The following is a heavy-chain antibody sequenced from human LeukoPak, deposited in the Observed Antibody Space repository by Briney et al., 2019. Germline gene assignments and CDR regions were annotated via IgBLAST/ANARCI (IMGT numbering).Heavy chain of an antibody. CDR2: ISGSGGST. J-gene: IGHJ4*02. D-gene: IGHD3-22*01. Sequence: GGSLRLSCAASGFTFSSYAMSWVRQVPGKGLERVSAISGSGGSTYYADSVKGRFTISRDNSKNKLYLQMNSLRAEDTAVYYCAKTLTMILVLRGGFDYWGQGALVTVSS. CDR3: AKTLTMILVLRGGFDY. CDR1: GFTFSSYA. V-gene: IGHV3-23*01.